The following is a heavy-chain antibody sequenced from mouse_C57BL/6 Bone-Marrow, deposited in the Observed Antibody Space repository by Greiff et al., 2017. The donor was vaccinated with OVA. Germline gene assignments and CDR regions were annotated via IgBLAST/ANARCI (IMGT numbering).Heavy chain of an antibody. CDR2: IDPETGGT. Sequence: QVQLQQSGAELVRPGASVTLSCKASGYTFTDYEMHWVKQTPVHGLEWIGAIDPETGGTAYNQKFKGKAILTVDKSSSTAYMELRSLTSEDSAVYYCARITTIVAPNWYFDVWGTGTTVTVSS. CDR1: GYTFTDYE. CDR3: ARITTIVAPNWYFDV. J-gene: IGHJ1*03. V-gene: IGHV1-15*01. D-gene: IGHD1-1*01.